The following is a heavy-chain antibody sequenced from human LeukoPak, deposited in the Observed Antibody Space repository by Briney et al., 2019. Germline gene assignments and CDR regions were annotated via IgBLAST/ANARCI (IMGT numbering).Heavy chain of an antibody. CDR2: ISGSGGST. CDR1: GFTFSSYA. Sequence: GGSLRLSCAASGFTFSSYAMSWVRQAPGKGLEWVSAISGSGGSTYYADSVKGRFAISRDNSKNTLYLQMNSLRAEDTAVYYCAKFDYDFWRTGYYWGQGTLVTVSS. D-gene: IGHD3-3*01. J-gene: IGHJ4*02. V-gene: IGHV3-23*01. CDR3: AKFDYDFWRTGYY.